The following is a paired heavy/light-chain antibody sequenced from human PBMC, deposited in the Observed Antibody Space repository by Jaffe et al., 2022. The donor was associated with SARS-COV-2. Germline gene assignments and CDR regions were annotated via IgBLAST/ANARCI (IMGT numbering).Light chain of an antibody. CDR3: QQYYSYPLT. Sequence: DIQMTQSPSSLSASVGDRVTITCRASQGISNRLAWFQQKPGKAPKSLIYGASSLQSGVPSKFSGSGSGTDFTLTISSLQPEDFATYYCQQYYSYPLTFGGGTKVEIK. V-gene: IGKV1-16*02. CDR1: QGISNR. J-gene: IGKJ4*01. CDR2: GAS.
Heavy chain of an antibody. CDR1: GFIVSSNY. V-gene: IGHV3-66*02. D-gene: IGHD1-1*01. CDR2: IYSDGRT. J-gene: IGHJ6*02. Sequence: EMQLVESGGGLVQPGGSLRLSCAASGFIVSSNYMNWVRQAPGQGLEWVSVIYSDGRTYYPDSVKGRFTMSRDNSKNTVYLQMKSLRAEDTAVYYCATVPTGGDYNGVDVWGQGTTVTISS. CDR3: ATVPTGGDYNGVDV.